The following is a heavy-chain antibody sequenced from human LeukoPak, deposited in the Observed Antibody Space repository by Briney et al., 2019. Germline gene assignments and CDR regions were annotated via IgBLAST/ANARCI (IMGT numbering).Heavy chain of an antibody. Sequence: GGSLRLSCVASGFSFSNHWMNWVRQAPGKGLEWVANIKQDGSEKYYVDSVKGRFTISRDDAKNSVYLQMNSLRAEDTAVYYCARVRGTRYFDFWGQGTLVTVSS. D-gene: IGHD3-16*01. CDR2: IKQDGSEK. V-gene: IGHV3-7*01. CDR3: ARVRGTRYFDF. J-gene: IGHJ4*02. CDR1: GFSFSNHW.